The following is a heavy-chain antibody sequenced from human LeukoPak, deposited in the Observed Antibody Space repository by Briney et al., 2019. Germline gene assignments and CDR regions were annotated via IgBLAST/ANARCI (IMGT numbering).Heavy chain of an antibody. CDR3: ARQFYHDSSGADY. Sequence: PSETLSLTCTVSGGSISTTSYYWGWIRQPPGKGLDWIGSIYYSGSTYYNPSLKSRVTISVDTSKNQFSLKLSSVTAADTAMYYCARQFYHDSSGADYWGQGALVTVSS. CDR1: GGSISTTSYY. V-gene: IGHV4-39*01. D-gene: IGHD3-22*01. J-gene: IGHJ4*02. CDR2: IYYSGST.